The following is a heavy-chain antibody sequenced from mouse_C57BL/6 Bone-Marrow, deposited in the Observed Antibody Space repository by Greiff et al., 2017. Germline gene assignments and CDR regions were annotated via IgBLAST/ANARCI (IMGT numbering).Heavy chain of an antibody. J-gene: IGHJ1*03. CDR3: ARSGRLPWYFDV. CDR2: IHPNSGST. Sequence: QVQLQQPGAELVKPGASVKLSCKASGYTFTSYWMHWVKPRPGQGLEWIGMIHPNSGSTNYNEKFKSKATLTVDKSTSTAYMQHSSLTSEDSAVYYCARSGRLPWYFDVWGTGTTVTVSS. D-gene: IGHD2-4*01. CDR1: GYTFTSYW. V-gene: IGHV1-64*01.